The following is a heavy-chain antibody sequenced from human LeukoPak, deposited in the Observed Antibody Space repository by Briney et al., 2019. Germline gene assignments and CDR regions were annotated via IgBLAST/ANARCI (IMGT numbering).Heavy chain of an antibody. CDR1: GGSISSGDYY. V-gene: IGHV4-61*08. CDR2: IYYSGST. CDR3: ARGTLVGAIYNWFDP. J-gene: IGHJ5*02. Sequence: SETLSLTCTVSGGSISSGDYYWSWIRQPPGKGLEWIGYIYYSGSTSYNPSLKSRVTISVDTSKNQFSLKLSSVTAADTAVYYCARGTLVGAIYNWFDPWGQGTLVTVSS. D-gene: IGHD1-26*01.